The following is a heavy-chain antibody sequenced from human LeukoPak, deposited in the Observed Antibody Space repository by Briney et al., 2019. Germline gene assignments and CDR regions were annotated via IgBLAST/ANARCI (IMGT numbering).Heavy chain of an antibody. Sequence: GGSLRLSCAASGFTFGSYSMNWGRQAPCKGLDWISYISSGSRTIYYAGSVEGRFTVSRDNAKNSLYLQMRSLRAEDTAVYYCARESITGHRDFDYWGQGTLVTVSS. CDR3: ARESITGHRDFDY. D-gene: IGHD1-20*01. CDR2: ISSGSRTI. V-gene: IGHV3-48*01. CDR1: GFTFGSYS. J-gene: IGHJ4*02.